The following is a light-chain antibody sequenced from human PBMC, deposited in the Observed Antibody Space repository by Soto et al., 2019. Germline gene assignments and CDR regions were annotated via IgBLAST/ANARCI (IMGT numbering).Light chain of an antibody. CDR2: GAS. CDR1: QSVSSN. J-gene: IGKJ1*01. CDR3: LQYDNCPPWT. V-gene: IGKV3-15*01. Sequence: EIVMTQSPGTLSVSPGESASLSCRAGQSVSSNLAWYQQKPGQAPRLLIYGASTRATGVPARFSGSGSGTEFTLTITSLQSEDFAVYYCLQYDNCPPWTLGQGTKVDTK.